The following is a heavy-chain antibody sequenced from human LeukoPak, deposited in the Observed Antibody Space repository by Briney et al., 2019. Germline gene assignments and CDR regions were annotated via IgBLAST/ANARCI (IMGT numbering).Heavy chain of an antibody. CDR1: GGSISSIGYH. V-gene: IGHV4-31*01. CDR3: AREGLLPLDY. CDR2: ISYSASP. D-gene: IGHD1-26*01. J-gene: IGHJ4*02. Sequence: PSETLSLTCTVTGGSISSIGYHWSWIRQHPGQGLEWIGYISYSASPYYSPSLKGPVTVSADMSKNRFSRNLNSVTAAATAVYSCAREGLLPLDYWGQGTLVTVSS.